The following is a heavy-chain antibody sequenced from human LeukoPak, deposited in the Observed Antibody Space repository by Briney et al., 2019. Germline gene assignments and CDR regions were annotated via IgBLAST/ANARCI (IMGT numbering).Heavy chain of an antibody. CDR2: IKTRADGGTT. CDR1: GFIFSNAW. J-gene: IGHJ4*02. D-gene: IGHD6-19*01. Sequence: GGSLRLSCAASGFIFSNAWMNWVRQAPGKGLEWVGRIKTRADGGTTDYATPVKGRFTISRDDSKNTLYLQMNSLKTEDTAVYYCTTGTYSAWREQAFDYWGQGTLVTV. V-gene: IGHV3-15*01. CDR3: TTGTYSAWREQAFDY.